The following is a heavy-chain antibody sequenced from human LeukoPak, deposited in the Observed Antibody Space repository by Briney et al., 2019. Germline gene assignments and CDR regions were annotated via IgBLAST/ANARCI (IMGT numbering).Heavy chain of an antibody. CDR1: GGSTSSGSYY. D-gene: IGHD4-17*01. J-gene: IGHJ4*02. Sequence: SQTLSLTCIVSGGSTSSGSYYWSWIRQPAGKGLEWNGRIYTSGSTNYNPSLKSRVTISVDTSKNQFSLKLSSVTAADTAVYYCARVWGVTTPDYWGQGTLVTVSS. V-gene: IGHV4-61*02. CDR3: ARVWGVTTPDY. CDR2: IYTSGST.